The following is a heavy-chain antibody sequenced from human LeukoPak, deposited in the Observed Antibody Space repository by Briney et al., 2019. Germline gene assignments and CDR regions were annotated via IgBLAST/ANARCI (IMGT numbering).Heavy chain of an antibody. CDR2: ISSSSSMI. D-gene: IGHD4-17*01. CDR3: ARDYGDLPARVPYFDY. J-gene: IGHJ4*02. V-gene: IGHV3-48*01. Sequence: PGGSLRLSCAASGFTFSSYSTNWAREAPGKGLEGVSYISSSSSMIYYADSVKGRFTISRDNAKNSLYLQMKSLRSDDTAIYYCARDYGDLPARVPYFDYWGQGTLVTVSS. CDR1: GFTFSSYS.